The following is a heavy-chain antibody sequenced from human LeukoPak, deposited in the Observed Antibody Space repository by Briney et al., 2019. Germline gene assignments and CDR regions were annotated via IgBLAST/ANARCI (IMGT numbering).Heavy chain of an antibody. CDR1: GYTFTSYC. Sequence: ASVKVFCKASGYTFTSYCMHWERQAPGQGLEWMGIINPSGGSTSYAQKFQGRVTMTRDTSTSTVYMELSSLRSEDTAVYYCARVGSGGQWLGRGEFDYWGQGTLVTVSS. J-gene: IGHJ4*02. V-gene: IGHV1-46*01. CDR3: ARVGSGGQWLGRGEFDY. CDR2: INPSGGST. D-gene: IGHD6-19*01.